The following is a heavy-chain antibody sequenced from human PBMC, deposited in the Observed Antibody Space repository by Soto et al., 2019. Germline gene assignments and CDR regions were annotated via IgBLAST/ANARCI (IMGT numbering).Heavy chain of an antibody. Sequence: QVQLVESGGGVVQPGRSLRLSCAASGFTFSSYGMHWVRQAPGKGLEWVAVIWYDGSNKYYADSVKGRFTISRDNSKNTLYLQMNSLIAEDTAVYYCARDHSDYGDYLDYWGQGTLVTVSS. D-gene: IGHD4-17*01. V-gene: IGHV3-33*01. J-gene: IGHJ4*02. CDR3: ARDHSDYGDYLDY. CDR2: IWYDGSNK. CDR1: GFTFSSYG.